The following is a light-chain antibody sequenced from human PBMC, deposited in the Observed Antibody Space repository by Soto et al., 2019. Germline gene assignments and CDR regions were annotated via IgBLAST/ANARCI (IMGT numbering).Light chain of an antibody. J-gene: IGKJ2*01. CDR1: QSVRSSY. CDR3: QQYGSSPYT. Sequence: EIVLTQSPGTLSLSPGERATLSCRASQSVRSSYLAWYQQKPGQAPRLLIYGASSRATGLPDRFRGSGSGTDFTRNISRLEPEDFAVYYCQQYGSSPYTLGQGTKLEIK. V-gene: IGKV3-20*01. CDR2: GAS.